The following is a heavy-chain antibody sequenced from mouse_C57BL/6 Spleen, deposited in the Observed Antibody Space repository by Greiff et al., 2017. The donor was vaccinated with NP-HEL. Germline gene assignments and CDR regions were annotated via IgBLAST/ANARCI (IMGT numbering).Heavy chain of an antibody. V-gene: IGHV1-69*01. CDR3: ALTGTRYFDY. Sequence: QVQLQQPGAELVMPGASVKLSCKASGYTFTSYWMHWVKQRPGQGLEWIGEIDPSDSYTNYNQKFKGKSTLTVDKSSSTAYMQLSSLTSEDSAVSYCALTGTRYFDYWGQGTTLTVSS. D-gene: IGHD4-1*01. CDR1: GYTFTSYW. J-gene: IGHJ2*01. CDR2: IDPSDSYT.